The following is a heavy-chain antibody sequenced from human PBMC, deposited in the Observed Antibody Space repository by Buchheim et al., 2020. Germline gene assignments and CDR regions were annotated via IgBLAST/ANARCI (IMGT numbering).Heavy chain of an antibody. V-gene: IGHV3-48*03. J-gene: IGHJ6*02. Sequence: EVQLVESGGGLVQPGGSLRLSCAASGFTFSSYEMNWVRQAPGKGLEWVSYISSSGSTIYYADSVKGRFTISRDNAKNSLYLQMNSLRAEDTAVYYCARDSRITIFGVVIPSRSYYYYGMDVWGQGTT. CDR3: ARDSRITIFGVVIPSRSYYYYGMDV. CDR1: GFTFSSYE. D-gene: IGHD3-3*01. CDR2: ISSSGSTI.